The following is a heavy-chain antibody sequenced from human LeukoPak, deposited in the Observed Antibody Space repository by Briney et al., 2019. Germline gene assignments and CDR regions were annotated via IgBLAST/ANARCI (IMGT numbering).Heavy chain of an antibody. J-gene: IGHJ5*02. D-gene: IGHD3-22*01. CDR3: AREQDYYDSSGYYGRFWFDP. V-gene: IGHV3-66*01. Sequence: GGSLRLSCAASGFTVSSNYMSWVRQAPGKGLEWVSVIYSGGRTYHADSVKGRFTISSDNSKNTLYLKMNSLRAEYTAVYYCAREQDYYDSSGYYGRFWFDPWGQGTLVTVSS. CDR2: IYSGGRT. CDR1: GFTVSSNY.